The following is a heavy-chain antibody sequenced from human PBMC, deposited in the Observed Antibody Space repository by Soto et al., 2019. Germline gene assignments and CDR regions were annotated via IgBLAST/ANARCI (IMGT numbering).Heavy chain of an antibody. CDR2: INPNSGGT. Sequence: ASVKVSCKASGYTFTGYYMHWVRQAPGQGLEWMGWINPNSGGTNYAQKFQGWVTMTRDTSISTAYMELSRLRSDDTAVYYCARRGPNDYRGYYYGMDVWGQGTTVPVSS. J-gene: IGHJ6*02. D-gene: IGHD4-4*01. CDR1: GYTFTGYY. V-gene: IGHV1-2*04. CDR3: ARRGPNDYRGYYYGMDV.